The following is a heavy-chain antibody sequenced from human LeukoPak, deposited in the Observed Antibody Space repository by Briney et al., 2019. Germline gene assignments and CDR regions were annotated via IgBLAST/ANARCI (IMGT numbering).Heavy chain of an antibody. CDR2: MNPNNGNT. CDR1: GYTFTSYD. CDR3: ARRSDDFYYYYYMDV. V-gene: IGHV1-8*02. J-gene: IGHJ6*03. Sequence: ASVKVSCKASGYTFTSYDIIWLRQATGQGLEWVGWMNPNNGNTGYVQKLQGRVTMTTDTSTSTAYMELRSLRSDDTAVYYCARRSDDFYYYYYMDVWGKGTTVTVSS.